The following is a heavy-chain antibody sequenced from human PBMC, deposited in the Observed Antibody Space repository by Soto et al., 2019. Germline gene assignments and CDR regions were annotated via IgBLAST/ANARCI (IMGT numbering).Heavy chain of an antibody. CDR3: ARGRPLYSSSWSNWFDP. Sequence: ASVKVSCKASGYTFTSYAMHWVRQAPGQRLEWMGWINAGNGNTKYSQKFQGRVTITRDTSASTAYMELSSLRSEDTAVYYCARGRPLYSSSWSNWFDPWGQGSLVPVSS. D-gene: IGHD6-13*01. CDR2: INAGNGNT. CDR1: GYTFTSYA. V-gene: IGHV1-3*01. J-gene: IGHJ5*02.